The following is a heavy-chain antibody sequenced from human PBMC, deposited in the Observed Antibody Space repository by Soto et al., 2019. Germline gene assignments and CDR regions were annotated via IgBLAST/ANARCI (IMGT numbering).Heavy chain of an antibody. CDR1: GGTFSSYA. J-gene: IGHJ6*02. D-gene: IGHD2-15*01. V-gene: IGHV1-69*01. CDR2: IIPIFGTT. CDR3: ARDYPGYCTGGSCNYYHGMDV. Sequence: QVQLVQSGAEVKKPGSSVKVSCKASGGTFSSYAISWVRQAPGQGLESMGGIIPIFGTTNYAQKFQGRVTRTADESTSTAYMELSSLRSEDTAVYYCARDYPGYCTGGSCNYYHGMDVWGQGTKVTVSS.